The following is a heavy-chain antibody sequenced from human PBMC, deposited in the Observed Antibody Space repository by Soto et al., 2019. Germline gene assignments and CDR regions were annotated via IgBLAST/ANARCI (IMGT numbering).Heavy chain of an antibody. CDR1: GDSVSSNSSA. V-gene: IGHV6-1*01. CDR3: AMGTGTFEY. J-gene: IGHJ4*02. D-gene: IGHD1-1*01. Sequence: SQTLALPCGISGDSVSSNSSAWNLIRQSPSRGLEWLGRTYYRSKWYNEYAGSAKSRIIINPDTSKNQYSLQVNSVTPEDTAVYYCAMGTGTFEYWGQGILVTVSS. CDR2: TYYRSKWYN.